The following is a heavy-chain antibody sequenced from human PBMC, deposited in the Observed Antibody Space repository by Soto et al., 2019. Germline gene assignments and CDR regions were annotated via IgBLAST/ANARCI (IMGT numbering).Heavy chain of an antibody. CDR2: ISESGTT. CDR1: GGSISSSSYY. J-gene: IGHJ4*02. V-gene: IGHV4-39*01. CDR3: ARYLRVSSIRDSFVY. D-gene: IGHD3-9*01. Sequence: QLQLQESGPGQVKPSETLSLTCTVSGGSISSSSYYWGWIRQPPGKGLEWIGSISESGTTYYSPSLKSRVTISVDTSKNQFSLRLSSVTAADTAVYYCARYLRVSSIRDSFVYWGQGTQVTVCS.